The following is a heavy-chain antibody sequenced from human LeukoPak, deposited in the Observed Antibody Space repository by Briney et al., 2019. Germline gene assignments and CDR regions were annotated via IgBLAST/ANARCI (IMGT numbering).Heavy chain of an antibody. V-gene: IGHV3-7*01. CDR2: RKRDGSEK. D-gene: IGHD6-19*01. Sequence: GGSLRLSCAASGFTFSSYAMSGVGQARGKGLEWGANRKRDGSEKYYVGSVKGRFTISRDNAQHSLYLQMNSLRAEATAVYYCARERYSSGWFFDYWGQGTLVTVSS. J-gene: IGHJ4*02. CDR1: GFTFSSYA. CDR3: ARERYSSGWFFDY.